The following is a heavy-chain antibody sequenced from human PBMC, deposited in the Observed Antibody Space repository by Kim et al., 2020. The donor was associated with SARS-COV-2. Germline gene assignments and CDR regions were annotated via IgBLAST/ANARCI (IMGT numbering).Heavy chain of an antibody. Sequence: SETLSLTCTVSGGSISSSSYSWGWIRQPPGKGLEWIGNIYYSGSTYYNPSLKSRVTISVDTSKNQFSLKLSSVTAADTAVYYCARSVWYYYGSGSYTPFDIWGQGTMVTVSS. CDR2: IYYSGST. J-gene: IGHJ3*02. CDR1: GGSISSSSYS. D-gene: IGHD3-10*01. V-gene: IGHV4-39*01. CDR3: ARSVWYYYGSGSYTPFDI.